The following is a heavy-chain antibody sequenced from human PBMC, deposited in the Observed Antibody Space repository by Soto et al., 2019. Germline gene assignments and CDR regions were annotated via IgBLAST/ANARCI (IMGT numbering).Heavy chain of an antibody. J-gene: IGHJ4*02. D-gene: IGHD3-9*01. CDR3: XNILXQXXXEGG. V-gene: IGHV3-64D*06. CDR1: GFTFTVYA. CDR2: ISSDGTKT. Sequence: VASGGXXVXXGSSLRLSCLASGFTFTVYAFHWVRQAPGKGLEFVAAISSDGTKTYYAESVKGRXXXSXXTXXXXXXXXXXXXXXXXXXXXXCXNILXQXXXEGGWGQGTLVTV.